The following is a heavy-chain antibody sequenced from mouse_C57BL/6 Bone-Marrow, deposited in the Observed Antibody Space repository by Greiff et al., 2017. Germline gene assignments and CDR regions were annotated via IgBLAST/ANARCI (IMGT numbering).Heavy chain of an antibody. Sequence: VQLQQPGAELVKPGASVKVSCKASGYTFTSYWMHWVKQRPGQGLEWIGRIHPSDSDTNYNQKFKGKATLTVDKSSSTAYMQLSSLTSEDSAVYYCAISYDYDYAMDYWGQGTSVTVSS. CDR3: AISYDYDYAMDY. J-gene: IGHJ4*01. CDR2: IHPSDSDT. V-gene: IGHV1-74*01. CDR1: GYTFTSYW. D-gene: IGHD2-4*01.